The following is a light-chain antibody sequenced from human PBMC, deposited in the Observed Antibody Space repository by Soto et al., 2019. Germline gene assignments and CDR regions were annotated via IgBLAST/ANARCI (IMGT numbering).Light chain of an antibody. CDR3: SSWDASLNGYV. Sequence: QSVLTQPLSASGTPGQRVTISCSGSSSNIGSKTVNWYQQLPGTVPKLLIYNSYQRPSGVPDRFSASKSGTSASLAISGLQSEDEADYYCSSWDASLNGYVFGTGTKVTVL. CDR2: NSY. V-gene: IGLV1-44*01. J-gene: IGLJ1*01. CDR1: SSNIGSKT.